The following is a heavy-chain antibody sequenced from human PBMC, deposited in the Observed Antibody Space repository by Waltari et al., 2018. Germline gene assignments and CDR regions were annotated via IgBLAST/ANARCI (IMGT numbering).Heavy chain of an antibody. CDR2: IYTSGGT. V-gene: IGHV4-61*02. Sequence: QVQLQESGPGLVKPSQTLSLTCTVSGGSISSGSYYWSWIRQPAGKGLEWIGLIYTSGGTNYNPSLKSRVTRSVDTSKNQVSLKLSSVTAADTAVYYCARVKSSSSCLHLDYWGQGTLVTVSS. D-gene: IGHD6-13*01. CDR1: GGSISSGSYY. J-gene: IGHJ4*02. CDR3: ARVKSSSSCLHLDY.